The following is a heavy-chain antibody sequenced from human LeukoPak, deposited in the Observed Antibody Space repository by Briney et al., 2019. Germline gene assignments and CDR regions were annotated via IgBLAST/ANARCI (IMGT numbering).Heavy chain of an antibody. V-gene: IGHV3-74*01. CDR2: INTDGSVT. J-gene: IGHJ4*02. Sequence: GGSLTLSCAASGFTFSKYWMLWVRPAPAKGLESVSRINTDGSVTTYADSVRGRFTVSRDNADNTMFLQMNSVRDEDTAVYYCATKQWLAPPPDSWGQGTPVTVSS. D-gene: IGHD6-19*01. CDR3: ATKQWLAPPPDS. CDR1: GFTFSKYW.